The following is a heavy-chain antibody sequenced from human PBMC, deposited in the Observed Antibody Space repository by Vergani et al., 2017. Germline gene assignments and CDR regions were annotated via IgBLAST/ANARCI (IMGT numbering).Heavy chain of an antibody. CDR3: ATRKSVPYYYGSGSYTDAFDI. CDR1: GGSISSSSYY. D-gene: IGHD3-10*01. V-gene: IGHV4-39*01. J-gene: IGHJ3*02. CDR2: IYYSGSA. Sequence: QLQLQESGPGLVKPSETLSLTSTVSGGSISSSSYYWGWIRQPPGKGLEWIGSIYYSGSAYYNPSLKSRVTISVDTSKNQFSLKLSSVTAADTAVYYCATRKSVPYYYGSGSYTDAFDIWGQGTMVTVSS.